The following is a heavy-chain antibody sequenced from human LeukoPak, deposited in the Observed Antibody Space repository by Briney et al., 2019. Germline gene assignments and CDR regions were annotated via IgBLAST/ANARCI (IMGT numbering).Heavy chain of an antibody. J-gene: IGHJ4*02. Sequence: GGSLRLSCAASGFTFSSYSMNWVRQAPGKGLEWVSSISSSSSYIYYADSVKGRFTISRDNSKNTLYLQMNSLRADDTAVYYCVKSSLVAPYDYWGQGTPVTVSS. CDR2: ISSSSSYI. CDR3: VKSSLVAPYDY. D-gene: IGHD2-15*01. V-gene: IGHV3-21*04. CDR1: GFTFSSYS.